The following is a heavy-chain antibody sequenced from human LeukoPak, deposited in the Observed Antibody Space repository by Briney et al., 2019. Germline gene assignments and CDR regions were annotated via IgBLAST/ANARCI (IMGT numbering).Heavy chain of an antibody. V-gene: IGHV1-69*13. D-gene: IGHD1-7*01. CDR3: ASEGGTDKRAVRNYYGMDV. Sequence: SVKVSCKAFGGTFSSYAISWVRQAPGQGLEWMGGIIPIFGTANYAQKFQGRVTITADESTSTAYMELSSLRSEDTAVYYCASEGGTDKRAVRNYYGMDVWGKGTTVTVSS. CDR1: GGTFSSYA. CDR2: IIPIFGTA. J-gene: IGHJ6*04.